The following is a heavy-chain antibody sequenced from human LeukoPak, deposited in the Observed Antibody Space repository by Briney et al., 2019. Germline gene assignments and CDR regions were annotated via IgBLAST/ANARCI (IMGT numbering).Heavy chain of an antibody. CDR1: GFTFSTSN. J-gene: IGHJ4*02. CDR3: ARVRCSAGTCSYFDY. CDR2: ISSGGTTI. D-gene: IGHD2-15*01. V-gene: IGHV3-48*02. Sequence: GGSLRLSCAASGFTFSTSNMNWVRQAPGKGLEWVSYISSGGTTIYYADSVKGRFTISRDNTKNSLYLQMNSLIDEDTAVYYCARVRCSAGTCSYFDYWGQGTLVTVSS.